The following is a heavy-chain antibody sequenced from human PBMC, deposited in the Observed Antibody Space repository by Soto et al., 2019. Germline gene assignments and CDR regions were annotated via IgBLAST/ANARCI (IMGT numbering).Heavy chain of an antibody. V-gene: IGHV3-15*07. CDR1: GFTFSNAW. J-gene: IGHJ4*02. CDR2: IKSKTDGGTT. D-gene: IGHD6-19*01. CDR3: TPYPVAGLGDFDY. Sequence: PGGSLRLSCAASGFTFSNAWMNWVRQAPGKGLEWVGRIKSKTDGGTTDYAAPVKGRFTISRDDSKNTLYLQMNSLKTEYTAVYYCTPYPVAGLGDFDYWGQGTLVTVSS.